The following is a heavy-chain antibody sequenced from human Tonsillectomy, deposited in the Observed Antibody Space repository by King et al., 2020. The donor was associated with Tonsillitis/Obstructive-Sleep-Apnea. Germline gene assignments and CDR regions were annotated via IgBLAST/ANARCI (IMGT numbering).Heavy chain of an antibody. CDR3: ARGEAPYYFDY. D-gene: IGHD1-26*01. CDR1: GFTFSSYD. V-gene: IGHV3-48*02. CDR2: ISSSTSTI. Sequence: LQLVKSGGCLVQPGGSLRLTGAASGFTFSSYDMNWVRKAPGKGMDGFSSISSSTSTIYYADSVKGRFNISSDNAKNSLYLQMNSLRDEDTAVYYCARGEAPYYFDYWGQGTLVTVSS. J-gene: IGHJ4*02.